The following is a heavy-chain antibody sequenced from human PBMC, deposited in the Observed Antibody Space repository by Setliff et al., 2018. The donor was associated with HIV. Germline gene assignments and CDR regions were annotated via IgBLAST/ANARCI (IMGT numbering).Heavy chain of an antibody. CDR3: AKQVDYGDYVTPGYFQH. J-gene: IGHJ1*01. D-gene: IGHD4-17*01. V-gene: IGHV1-46*01. Sequence: ASVKVSCKASGYTFTSYYLHWVRQAPGQGLEWMGIINPSGGATSYAQKVQDRVTMTRDMSTSTVYTELSSLRSEDTAVYYCAKQVDYGDYVTPGYFQHWGQGTLVTVSS. CDR1: GYTFTSYY. CDR2: INPSGGAT.